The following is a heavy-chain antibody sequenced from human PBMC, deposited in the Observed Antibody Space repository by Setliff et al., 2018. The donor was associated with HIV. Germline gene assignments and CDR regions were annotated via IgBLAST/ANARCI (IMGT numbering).Heavy chain of an antibody. Sequence: GGSLRLSCAASGFTFNSYAMHWVRQAPGKGLEWVAVISYDGSNKYYADSVKGRFTISRDNSKNTLYLQMNSLRAEDTAVYYCARQAADYWGQGTLVTVSS. D-gene: IGHD6-25*01. CDR1: GFTFNSYA. CDR3: ARQAADY. J-gene: IGHJ4*02. CDR2: ISYDGSNK. V-gene: IGHV3-30*04.